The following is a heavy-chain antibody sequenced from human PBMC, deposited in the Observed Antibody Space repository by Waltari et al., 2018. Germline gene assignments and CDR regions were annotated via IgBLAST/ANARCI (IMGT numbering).Heavy chain of an antibody. D-gene: IGHD3-10*01. CDR3: ARDGSRVGYVDAFDI. J-gene: IGHJ3*02. CDR2: IYSGGST. Sequence: EVQLVESGGGLIQPGGSLRPSFAASGSTSSSTYMTWVRQAPGKGLEWVSVIYSGGSTYYADSVKGRFTISRDNSKNTLYLQMNSLRAEDTAVYYCARDGSRVGYVDAFDIWGQGTMVTVSS. V-gene: IGHV3-53*01. CDR1: GSTSSSTY.